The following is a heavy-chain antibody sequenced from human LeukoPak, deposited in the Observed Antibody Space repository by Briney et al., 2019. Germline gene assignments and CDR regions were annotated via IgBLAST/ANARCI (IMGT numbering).Heavy chain of an antibody. CDR2: IYYSGST. Sequence: SETLSLTCTVSGGSISSYYWSWIRQPPGKGLEWIGYIYYSGSTNYNPSLKSRVTISVDTSKNQFSLKLSSVTAVDTAVYYCAREYSYGSYFDYWGQGTLVSVSS. V-gene: IGHV4-59*01. CDR3: AREYSYGSYFDY. CDR1: GGSISSYY. J-gene: IGHJ4*02. D-gene: IGHD5-18*01.